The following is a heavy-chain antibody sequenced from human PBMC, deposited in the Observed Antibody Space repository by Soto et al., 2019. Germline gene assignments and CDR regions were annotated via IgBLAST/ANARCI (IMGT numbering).Heavy chain of an antibody. CDR3: AKLGDPRIVGGIPIDY. CDR2: ISGSGGST. Sequence: EVQLLESGGGLVQPGGSLRLSCAASGFTFSTYAMSWVRQAPGKGLEWVSAISGSGGSTYYADSVKGRFTISRDNSKNTLYLQMNSGRAEDTAVYYCAKLGDPRIVGGIPIDYWGQGTLVTVSA. V-gene: IGHV3-23*01. J-gene: IGHJ4*02. CDR1: GFTFSTYA. D-gene: IGHD1-26*01.